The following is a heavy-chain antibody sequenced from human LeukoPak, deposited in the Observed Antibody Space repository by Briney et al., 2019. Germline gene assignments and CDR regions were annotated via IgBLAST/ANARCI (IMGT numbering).Heavy chain of an antibody. CDR3: ARGTVTMVRGVIISHNWFDP. D-gene: IGHD3-10*01. J-gene: IGHJ5*02. V-gene: IGHV4-34*01. CDR2: INHSGST. CDR1: GGSFSGYY. Sequence: SETLSLTCAVYGGSFSGYYWSWIRQPSGKGLEWIGEINHSGSTNYNPSLKSRVTISVDTSKNQFSLKLSSVTAADTAVYYCARGTVTMVRGVIISHNWFDPWGQGTLVTVSS.